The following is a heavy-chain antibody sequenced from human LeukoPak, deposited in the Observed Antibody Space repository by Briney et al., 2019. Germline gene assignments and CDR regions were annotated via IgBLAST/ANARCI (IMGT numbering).Heavy chain of an antibody. D-gene: IGHD5-24*01. CDR2: IYHSGST. CDR1: GGSISSYY. CDR3: ARFGDGFTDY. V-gene: IGHV4-59*08. J-gene: IGHJ4*02. Sequence: PSETLSLTCTVSGGSISSYYWSWIRQPPGKGLEWIGSIYHSGSTYYNPSLKSRVTISVDTSKNQFSLKLSSVTAADTAVYYCARFGDGFTDYWGQGTLVTVSS.